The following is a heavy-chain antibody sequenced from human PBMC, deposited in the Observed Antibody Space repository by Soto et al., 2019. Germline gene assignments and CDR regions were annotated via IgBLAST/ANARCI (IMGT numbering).Heavy chain of an antibody. J-gene: IGHJ3*02. V-gene: IGHV3-30*03. CDR1: GFTFSIYG. CDR3: ARDRRLYYSDAFDI. Sequence: QVQLVESGGGVVQPGRSLRLSCAASGFTFSIYGMHWVRHAPGKGLEWVAMISFEGSEKYYTDSVKGRFHISRDSSKNTMYLQMDSLRVEDTAVYYCARDRRLYYSDAFDIWGQGTTVTVSS. CDR2: ISFEGSEK. D-gene: IGHD1-26*01.